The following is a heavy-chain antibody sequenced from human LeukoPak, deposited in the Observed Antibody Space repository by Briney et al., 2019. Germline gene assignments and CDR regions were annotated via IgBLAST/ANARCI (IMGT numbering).Heavy chain of an antibody. D-gene: IGHD3-10*01. CDR1: GFTFSSYA. CDR3: ARMTLYGSGTVD. J-gene: IGHJ4*02. CDR2: ISYDGSNK. V-gene: IGHV3-30*14. Sequence: PGGSLRLSCAASGFTFSSYAMHWVRQAPGKGLEWVAVISYDGSNKYYAGSVKGRFTISRDNSKNTVNLQMGSLRIEDTAVYHCARMTLYGSGTVDWGQGILVTVSS.